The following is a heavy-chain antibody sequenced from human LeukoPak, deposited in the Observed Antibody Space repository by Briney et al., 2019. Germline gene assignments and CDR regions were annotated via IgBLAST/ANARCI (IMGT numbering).Heavy chain of an antibody. CDR2: IYYSGST. V-gene: IGHV4-39*01. Sequence: SETLSLTCTVSGGSISSSSYYWGWIRQPPGKGLEWIGSIYYSGSTYYNPSLKSRVTISVDTSKNQFSLKLSSVTAADTAVYYCARARLGPPDYWGQGTLVTVSS. CDR1: GGSISSSSYY. J-gene: IGHJ4*02. D-gene: IGHD1-14*01. CDR3: ARARLGPPDY.